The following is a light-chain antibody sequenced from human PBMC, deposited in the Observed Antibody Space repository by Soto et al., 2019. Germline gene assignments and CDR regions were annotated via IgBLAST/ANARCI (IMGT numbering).Light chain of an antibody. J-gene: IGLJ2*01. CDR2: DVS. V-gene: IGLV2-14*03. CDR3: SSYTSSRTHVV. Sequence: QSALTQPASVSGSPGQSITISCTGTSADVGGYNFVSWYQHHPGKAPKLMIYDVSNRPSGVSNRFSGSKSGNTASLTISGLQAEDEAEYYCSSYTSSRTHVVFGGGTKLTVL. CDR1: SADVGGYNF.